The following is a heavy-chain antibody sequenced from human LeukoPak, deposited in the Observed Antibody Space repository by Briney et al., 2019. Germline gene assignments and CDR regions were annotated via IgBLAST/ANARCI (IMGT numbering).Heavy chain of an antibody. CDR3: ARGGNIGYNYNAFDI. CDR1: GLSLSDYW. V-gene: IGHV3-74*03. CDR2: IKSDGDGSDT. J-gene: IGHJ3*02. D-gene: IGHD3-22*01. Sequence: GGSLRLSCAASGLSLSDYWMHWVRQAPGKGLVWVSRIKSDGDGSDTMHADSVKGRFTISRDNAKNSLFLQMNSLRAEDTAVYYCARGGNIGYNYNAFDIWGQGTMVTVSS.